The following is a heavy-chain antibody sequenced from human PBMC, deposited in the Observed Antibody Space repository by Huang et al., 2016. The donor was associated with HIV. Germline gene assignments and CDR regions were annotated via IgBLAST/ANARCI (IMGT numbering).Heavy chain of an antibody. V-gene: IGHV1-8*01. J-gene: IGHJ4*02. CDR2: INPNSGNT. D-gene: IGHD6-6*01. CDR1: GYSFASYD. CDR3: VRGWYIAALPYFDY. Sequence: QVQLVQSGAEVRKPGASVKVSCEASGYSFASYDINWVRQATGKGLEGMGWINPNSGNTGYAQKFQGRVTMTRNTSISTAYMELSSLRSEDTAKYFCVRGWYIAALPYFDYWGQGTLVTVSS.